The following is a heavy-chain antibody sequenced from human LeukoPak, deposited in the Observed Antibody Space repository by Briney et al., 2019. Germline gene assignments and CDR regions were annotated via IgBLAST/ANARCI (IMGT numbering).Heavy chain of an antibody. CDR2: IKQDGSQK. V-gene: IGHV3-7*01. J-gene: IGHJ4*02. CDR3: EGVAVAGIY. Sequence: PGGSLRLSCADSGFTFNKYWMSWVRQAPGKGLEWVTNIKQDGSQKYYVDSVKGRFTISRDNAKNSVYLQMNSLRPEDTAVYYCEGVAVAGIYWGQGTLVTVSS. D-gene: IGHD6-13*01. CDR1: GFTFNKYW.